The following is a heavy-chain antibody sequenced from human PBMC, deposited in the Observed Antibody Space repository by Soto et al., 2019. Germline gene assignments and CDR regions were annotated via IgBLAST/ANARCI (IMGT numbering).Heavy chain of an antibody. CDR1: GFTFSSYA. J-gene: IGHJ6*02. Sequence: PGGSLRLSCSASGFTFSSYAMHWVRQAPGKGLEYVSAISSNGGSTYYADSVKGRFTISRDNSKNTLYLQMSSLRAEDTAVYYCVKDIGLPYYDILNYGMDVWGQGTTVTVSS. CDR2: ISSNGGST. V-gene: IGHV3-64D*06. D-gene: IGHD3-9*01. CDR3: VKDIGLPYYDILNYGMDV.